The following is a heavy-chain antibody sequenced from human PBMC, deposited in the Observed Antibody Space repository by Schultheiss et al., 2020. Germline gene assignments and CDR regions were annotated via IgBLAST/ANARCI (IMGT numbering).Heavy chain of an antibody. CDR2: IYTSGST. Sequence: SETLSLTCTVSGGSISSGSYYWSWIRQPAGKGLEWIGRIYTSGSTNYNPSLKSRVTISVDTSKNQFSLKLSSVTAADTAVYYCASKGYYDSSGPFDYWGQGTLVTVSS. V-gene: IGHV4-61*02. CDR3: ASKGYYDSSGPFDY. J-gene: IGHJ4*02. CDR1: GGSISSGSYY. D-gene: IGHD3-22*01.